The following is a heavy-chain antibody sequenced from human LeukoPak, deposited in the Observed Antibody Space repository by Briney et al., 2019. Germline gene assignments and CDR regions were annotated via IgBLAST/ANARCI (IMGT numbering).Heavy chain of an antibody. CDR3: ARATTYDILTGFSDY. CDR2: ISSSSTI. J-gene: IGHJ4*02. Sequence: GGSLRLSCAASGFTFSSYGMHWVRQAPGKGLEWVSYISSSSTIYYADSVKGRFTISRDNAKKSLYLQMNSLRAEDTAVYYCARATTYDILTGFSDYWGQGTLVTVSS. V-gene: IGHV3-48*04. CDR1: GFTFSSYG. D-gene: IGHD3-9*01.